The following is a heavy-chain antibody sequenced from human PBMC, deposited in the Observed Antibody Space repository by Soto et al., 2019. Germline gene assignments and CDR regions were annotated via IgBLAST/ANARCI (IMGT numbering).Heavy chain of an antibody. CDR2: IKQDGSEK. J-gene: IGHJ4*02. Sequence: EVQLVESGGGLVQPGGSLRLSCAASGFTLSNYWMSWVRQAPGKGLECVANIKQDGSEKYYVDSVKGRFTISRDNAKNPQYLQMNSLRAEDTALYYCAKVTAVGDYWGQGTLVTVSS. D-gene: IGHD4-17*01. V-gene: IGHV3-7*01. CDR3: AKVTAVGDY. CDR1: GFTLSNYW.